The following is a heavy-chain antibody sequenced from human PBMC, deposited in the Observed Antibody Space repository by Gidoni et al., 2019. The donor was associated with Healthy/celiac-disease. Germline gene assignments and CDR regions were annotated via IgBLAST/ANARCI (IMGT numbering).Heavy chain of an antibody. J-gene: IGHJ5*02. CDR3: ARTAYCGGDCSGGFDP. V-gene: IGHV3-53*04. Sequence: EVQLVESGGGLVQPGGSLRLSCAASGFTVSSNYMSWVRQAPGKGLEWVSVIYSGGSTYYADSVKGRFTISRHNSKNTLYLQMNSLRAEDTAVYYCARTAYCGGDCSGGFDPWGQGTLVTVSS. CDR1: GFTVSSNY. D-gene: IGHD2-21*02. CDR2: IYSGGST.